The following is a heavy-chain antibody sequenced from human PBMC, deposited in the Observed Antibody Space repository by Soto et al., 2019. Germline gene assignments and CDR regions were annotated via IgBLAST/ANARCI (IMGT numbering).Heavy chain of an antibody. CDR3: ARDRIAARPGYYYYYMDV. Sequence: GGSLTLSCVASGFTFSSYSMNWVRQAPGKALEWVSYISSSSSTIYYADSVKGRFTISRDNAKNSLYLQMNSLRAEDTAVYYCARDRIAARPGYYYYYMDVWGKGTTVTVSS. CDR2: ISSSSSTI. D-gene: IGHD6-6*01. V-gene: IGHV3-48*01. CDR1: GFTFSSYS. J-gene: IGHJ6*03.